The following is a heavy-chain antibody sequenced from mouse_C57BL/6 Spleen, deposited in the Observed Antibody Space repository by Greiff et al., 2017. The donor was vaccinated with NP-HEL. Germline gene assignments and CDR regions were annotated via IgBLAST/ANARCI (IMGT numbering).Heavy chain of an antibody. J-gene: IGHJ4*01. D-gene: IGHD2-12*01. V-gene: IGHV1-18*01. CDR2: INPNNGGT. Sequence: EVQLQQSGPELVKPGASVKIPCKASGYTFTDYNMDWVKQSHGKSLEWIGDINPNNGGTIYNQKFKGKATLTVDKSSSTAYMELRSLTSEDTAVYYCARVAYYKDYYAMDYWGQGTSDTVSS. CDR3: ARVAYYKDYYAMDY. CDR1: GYTFTDYN.